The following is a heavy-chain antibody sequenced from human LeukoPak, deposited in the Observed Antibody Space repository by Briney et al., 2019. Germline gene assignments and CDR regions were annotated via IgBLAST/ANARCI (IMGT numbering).Heavy chain of an antibody. V-gene: IGHV3-53*01. D-gene: IGHD1-26*01. Sequence: TGGSLRLSCAASGFTVSGNYMSWVRQAPGKGLEWVSIIYSGGSTYYADSVKGRFTISRDNSENTLYLRLNSLRAEDTAVYYCAREFRPKWLSGSYYNWFDPWGQGTLVTVSS. CDR2: IYSGGST. J-gene: IGHJ5*02. CDR3: AREFRPKWLSGSYYNWFDP. CDR1: GFTVSGNY.